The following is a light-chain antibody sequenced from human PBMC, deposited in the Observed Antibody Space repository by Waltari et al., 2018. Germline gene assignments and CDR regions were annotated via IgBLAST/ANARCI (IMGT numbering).Light chain of an antibody. V-gene: IGKV3-20*01. CDR1: QSVSNTH. CDR3: QQYGSAPRT. J-gene: IGKJ1*01. Sequence: ELVLTQSPGTLSLSTGERATLSCRASQSVSNTHLAWYQQKPGQAPRLLIYAASRRATGIPDRFSGSGSGTDFTLTISRLEPEDFAVYYCQQYGSAPRTFGQGTKVEIK. CDR2: AAS.